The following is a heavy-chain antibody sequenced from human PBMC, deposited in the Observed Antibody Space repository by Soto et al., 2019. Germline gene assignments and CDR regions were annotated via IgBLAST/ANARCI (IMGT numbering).Heavy chain of an antibody. J-gene: IGHJ4*02. CDR3: ARDTGWYESREVYFDY. CDR1: GYTFTGYY. Sequence: ASVKVSGKASGYTFTGYYMHWVRQAPGQGLEWMGWINPNSGGTNYAQKFQGWVTMTRDTSISTAYMELSRLRSDDTAVYYCARDTGWYESREVYFDYWGQGTLVTVSS. D-gene: IGHD3-22*01. V-gene: IGHV1-2*04. CDR2: INPNSGGT.